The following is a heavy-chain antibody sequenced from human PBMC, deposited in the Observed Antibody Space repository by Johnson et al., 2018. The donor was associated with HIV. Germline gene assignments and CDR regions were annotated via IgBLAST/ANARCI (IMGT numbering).Heavy chain of an antibody. CDR3: ARAGSSSSGPRAFDI. D-gene: IGHD6-6*01. CDR2: ISFDGGTK. V-gene: IGHV3-30-3*01. CDR1: GFTFDDYA. Sequence: QVQLVESGGGLVKPGRSLKLSCAASGFTFDDYAMHWVRQAPGKGLEWVAVISFDGGTKYHADSVKGRFTISRDNSKNTLYLQMNSLRAEDTAVYYWARAGSSSSGPRAFDIWGQGTMVTVSS. J-gene: IGHJ3*02.